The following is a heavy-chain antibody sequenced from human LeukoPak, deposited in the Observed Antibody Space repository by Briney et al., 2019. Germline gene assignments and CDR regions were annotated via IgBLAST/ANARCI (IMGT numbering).Heavy chain of an antibody. D-gene: IGHD1-26*01. J-gene: IGHJ5*02. V-gene: IGHV4-4*02. CDR2: INHSGSN. Sequence: SETLSLTCAVSGGSISSSNWWSWVRPPPGKGREWIGEINHSGSNNYNPSLKRRVTISVDTSKNPFSLKLSSVTAADTAVYYCARGGVGATTYVWFDPWGQGTLVTVSS. CDR3: ARGGVGATTYVWFDP. CDR1: GGSISSSNW.